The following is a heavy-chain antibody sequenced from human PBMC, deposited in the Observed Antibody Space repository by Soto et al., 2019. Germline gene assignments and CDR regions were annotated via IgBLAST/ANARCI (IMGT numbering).Heavy chain of an antibody. CDR1: GYTFSNYW. V-gene: IGHV5-51*01. J-gene: IGHJ4*02. CDR2: IYPTDSDT. D-gene: IGHD2-15*01. CDR3: ARQPYCSGGSCSPLFSDY. Sequence: GESLKISCKGSGYTFSNYWVGWVRQKPGKGLEWMAIIYPTDSDTRYSPSFQGQVTISVDKSISTAYLQWSSLKASDTAMYYCARQPYCSGGSCSPLFSDYWGQGTLVTVSS.